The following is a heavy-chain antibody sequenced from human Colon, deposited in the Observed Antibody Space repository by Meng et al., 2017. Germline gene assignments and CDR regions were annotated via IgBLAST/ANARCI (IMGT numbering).Heavy chain of an antibody. CDR1: GGSISNYY. Sequence: QVQLQESGPGLVKPSETLSLTCTVSGGSISNYYWSWIRQPPGKGLEWIGYIYYSGDTNYNPSLKSRVTMSVDTSKNQFSLKLSSVTAADTAVYYCARRNSNNWFDPWGQGILVTVSS. V-gene: IGHV4-59*12. CDR2: IYYSGDT. J-gene: IGHJ5*02. D-gene: IGHD2/OR15-2a*01. CDR3: ARRNSNNWFDP.